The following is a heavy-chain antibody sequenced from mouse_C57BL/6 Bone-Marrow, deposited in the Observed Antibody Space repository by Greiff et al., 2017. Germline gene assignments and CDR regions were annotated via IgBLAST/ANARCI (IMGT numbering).Heavy chain of an antibody. CDR1: GYTFTSYW. V-gene: IGHV1-69*01. CDR2: IDPSDSYT. CDR3: ARRGWYLDY. Sequence: QVQLQQPGAELVMPGASVKLSCKASGYTFTSYWMHWVKQRPGQGLEWIGEIDPSDSYTTYNQKFKGKSTLTVDKSSGTAYMQLSSLTSEDSAVYYCARRGWYLDYWGQGTTLTVSS. J-gene: IGHJ2*01. D-gene: IGHD3-3*01.